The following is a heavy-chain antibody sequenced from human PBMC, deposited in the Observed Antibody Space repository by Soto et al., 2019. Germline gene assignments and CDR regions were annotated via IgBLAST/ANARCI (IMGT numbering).Heavy chain of an antibody. CDR3: ARDQAGSLYYYYYGMDV. Sequence: PGGSLRLSCAASGFTFSSYRMHWVRQAPGKGLVWVSRINSDGSSTSYADSVKGRFTISRDNAKNTLYLQMNSLRAEDTAVYYWARDQAGSLYYYYYGMDVWGQGTTVTVSS. V-gene: IGHV3-74*01. CDR1: GFTFSSYR. J-gene: IGHJ6*02. CDR2: INSDGSST. D-gene: IGHD2-15*01.